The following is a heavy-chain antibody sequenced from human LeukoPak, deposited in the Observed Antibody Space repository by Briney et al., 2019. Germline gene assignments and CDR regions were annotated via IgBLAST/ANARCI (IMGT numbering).Heavy chain of an antibody. Sequence: PGGSLRLSCAASGFTFSSYTMNWVRQAPEKGLEWVSSISSSSSYIYHADSVKGRFTISRDNAKNSMYLQMNSLRAEDTAVYYCARDGITIFGAGGMDVWGQGTTVTVSS. J-gene: IGHJ6*02. CDR2: ISSSSSYI. CDR3: ARDGITIFGAGGMDV. CDR1: GFTFSSYT. V-gene: IGHV3-21*01. D-gene: IGHD3-3*01.